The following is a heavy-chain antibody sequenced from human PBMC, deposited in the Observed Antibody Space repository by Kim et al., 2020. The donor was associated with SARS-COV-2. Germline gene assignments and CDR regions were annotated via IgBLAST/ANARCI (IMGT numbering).Heavy chain of an antibody. CDR3: ALQQQLDDGRVVYYYGMDV. CDR1: GYTFTSYY. CDR2: INPSGGST. Sequence: ASVKVSCKASGYTFTSYYMHWVRQAPGQGLEWMGIINPSGGSTSYAQKFQGRVTMTRDTSTSTVYMELSSLRSEDTAVYYCALQQQLDDGRVVYYYGMDVWGQGTTVTVSS. D-gene: IGHD6-13*01. V-gene: IGHV1-46*01. J-gene: IGHJ6*02.